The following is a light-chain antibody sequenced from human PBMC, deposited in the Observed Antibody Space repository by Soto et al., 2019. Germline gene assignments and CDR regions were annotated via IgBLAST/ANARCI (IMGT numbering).Light chain of an antibody. V-gene: IGLV2-14*01. CDR1: SSDVGGYNF. CDR3: SSSTTSNTVI. Sequence: QSVLTQPASVSGSPGQSITISCTGTSSDVGGYNFVAWYQHHPGKAPKLMIYGVTNRPSGVSNRFSGSKSGTTASLTISGLQAEDEADYYSSSSTTSNTVIFGGGTKLTVL. CDR2: GVT. J-gene: IGLJ2*01.